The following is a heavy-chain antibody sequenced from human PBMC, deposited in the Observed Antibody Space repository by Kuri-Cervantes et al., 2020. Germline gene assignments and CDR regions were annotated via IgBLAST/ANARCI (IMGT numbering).Heavy chain of an antibody. D-gene: IGHD2-21*02. CDR2: ISYDGSNK. J-gene: IGHJ6*02. CDR3: ARDHPRGLVVTPTGYYGMDV. V-gene: IGHV3-30*03. CDR1: GFTFSSYG. Sequence: GGSLRLSCAASGFTFSSYGMHWVRQAPGKGLEWVAVISYDGSNKYYADSVKGRFTISRDNSKNTLYLQMNSLRAEDTAVYYCARDHPRGLVVTPTGYYGMDVWGQGTTVTVSS.